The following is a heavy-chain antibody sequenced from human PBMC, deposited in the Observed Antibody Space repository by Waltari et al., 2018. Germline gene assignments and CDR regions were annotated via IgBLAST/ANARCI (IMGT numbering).Heavy chain of an antibody. V-gene: IGHV4-34*01. CDR2: INHSGST. Sequence: QVQLQQWGAGLLKPSETLSLTCAVYGGSFSGYYWSWIRQPPGKGLEWIGEINHSGSTNYNPSLKSRVTISADTSKNQFSLKLSSVTAADTAVYYCARGEAEIIGKSYYFDYWGQGTLVTVSS. CDR3: ARGEAEIIGKSYYFDY. D-gene: IGHD3-10*01. J-gene: IGHJ4*02. CDR1: GGSFSGYY.